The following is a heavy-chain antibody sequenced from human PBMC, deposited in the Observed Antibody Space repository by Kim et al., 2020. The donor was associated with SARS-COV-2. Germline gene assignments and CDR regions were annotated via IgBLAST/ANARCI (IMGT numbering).Heavy chain of an antibody. V-gene: IGHV3-30*18. CDR2: VSYDGNNR. D-gene: IGHD2-21*02. J-gene: IGHJ2*01. CDR1: GFTFSRVA. CDR3: AKDGGKYFLVTKRARKWHFDI. Sequence: GGSLRLSCSGAGFTFSRVAMHWVRQAPGKGLEWVAVVSYDGNNRYYADSVKGRFSISRDNSKSTLHLQMSSLRPEDTAVYFCAKDGGKYFLVTKRARKWHFDIWGRGTLVAVSS.